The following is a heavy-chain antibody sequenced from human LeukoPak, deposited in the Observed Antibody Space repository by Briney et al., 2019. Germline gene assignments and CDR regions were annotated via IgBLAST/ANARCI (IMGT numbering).Heavy chain of an antibody. D-gene: IGHD5-18*01. CDR1: RFTFSSYA. CDR3: ARVGYTYGSDY. J-gene: IGHJ4*02. CDR2: ISSSSIYI. Sequence: GGSLRLSCAASRFTFSSYAMHWVRQAPGKGLEWVSSISSSSIYIYYADSVKGRFTISRDSAKNSLYLQMNSLRAEDTAVYYCARVGYTYGSDYWGQGTLVTVSS. V-gene: IGHV3-21*01.